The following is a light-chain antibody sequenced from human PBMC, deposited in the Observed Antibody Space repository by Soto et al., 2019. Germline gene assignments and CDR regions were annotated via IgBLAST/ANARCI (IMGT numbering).Light chain of an antibody. J-gene: IGLJ1*01. CDR2: EGS. V-gene: IGLV2-23*03. CDR1: SSDVGSYNL. Sequence: ALTHPASVSGSPGQSITISCTGTSSDVGSYNLVSWYQQHPGKAPKLMIYEGSKRPSGVSNRFSGSKSGNTASLTISGLQAEEEADYYCCSYAGSSTFVFGTRTKVTVL. CDR3: CSYAGSSTFV.